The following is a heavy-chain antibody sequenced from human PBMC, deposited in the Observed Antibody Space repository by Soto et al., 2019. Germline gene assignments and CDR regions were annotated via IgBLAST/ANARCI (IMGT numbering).Heavy chain of an antibody. J-gene: IGHJ4*02. Sequence: GGSLRLSCAASGFTFSSYSMNWVRQAPGKGLEWVSSISSSSSYIYYADSVKGRFTISRDNAKNSMYLQMNSLRAEDTAVYYCARDGIQLWLGSVDYWGQGTLVTVSS. V-gene: IGHV3-21*01. CDR3: ARDGIQLWLGSVDY. CDR1: GFTFSSYS. CDR2: ISSSSSYI. D-gene: IGHD5-18*01.